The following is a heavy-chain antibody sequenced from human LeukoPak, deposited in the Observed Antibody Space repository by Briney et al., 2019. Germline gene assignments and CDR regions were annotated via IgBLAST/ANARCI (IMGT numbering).Heavy chain of an antibody. CDR3: ARRGSSIAPRDIDY. J-gene: IGHJ4*02. Sequence: MPSETLSLTCTVSGGPISSGTSYWGWIRQSPGKGLEWIGSLYYSGSTYYNPSLKSRVTISVDTSKNHFSLKLSSVTAADTAMYYCARRGSSIAPRDIDYWGQGAPVTVSS. D-gene: IGHD6-6*01. CDR1: GGPISSGTSY. V-gene: IGHV4-39*02. CDR2: LYYSGST.